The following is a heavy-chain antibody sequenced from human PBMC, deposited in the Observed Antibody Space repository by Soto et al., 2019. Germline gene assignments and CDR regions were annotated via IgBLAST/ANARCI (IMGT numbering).Heavy chain of an antibody. V-gene: IGHV3-30*18. CDR2: ISYDGSNK. Sequence: QVQLVESGGGMVQPGRSLRLSCAASGFTFSSYGMHWVRQAPGKGLEWVAVISYDGSNKYYADSVKGRFTISRDNSKNTLYLQMNSLRAEDTAVYYCAKEYGSSSLSPDFDYWGQGTLVTVSS. CDR1: GFTFSSYG. CDR3: AKEYGSSSLSPDFDY. D-gene: IGHD6-13*01. J-gene: IGHJ4*02.